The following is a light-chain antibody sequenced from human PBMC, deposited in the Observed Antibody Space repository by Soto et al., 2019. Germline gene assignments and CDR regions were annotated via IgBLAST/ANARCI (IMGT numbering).Light chain of an antibody. CDR1: QSISSSY. CDR2: AAS. J-gene: IGKJ2*01. Sequence: EIVLTQSPGTLSLSPGERATLSCRASQSISSSYLDWYQQQPGQAPRLLIYAASSRATGIPDRFSGSGSGTDFTLTISRLEPEDFAVYYCQQYGSSSYTFGQGTQLEIK. V-gene: IGKV3-20*01. CDR3: QQYGSSSYT.